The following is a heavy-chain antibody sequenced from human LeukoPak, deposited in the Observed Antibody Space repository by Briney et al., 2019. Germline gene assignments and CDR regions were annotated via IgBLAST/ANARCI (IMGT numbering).Heavy chain of an antibody. CDR1: GFTFSTYW. CDR3: ARDFTSPILY. V-gene: IGHV3-74*01. Sequence: PGGSLRLSCAASGFTFSTYWMHWVRQAPGKGLVWVSRINSDGSSTNYADSVKGRFTISRDNAKNTLYLQLNSLSAEDTAVYYCARDFTSPILYWGRGTLVTVSS. D-gene: IGHD2-2*02. J-gene: IGHJ4*02. CDR2: INSDGSST.